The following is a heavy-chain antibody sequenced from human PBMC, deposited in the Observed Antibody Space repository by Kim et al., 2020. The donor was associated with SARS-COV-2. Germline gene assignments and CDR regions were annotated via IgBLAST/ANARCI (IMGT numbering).Heavy chain of an antibody. J-gene: IGHJ6*02. V-gene: IGHV7-4-1*02. CDR3: AREITYYDVLSGPNYHYYYGMDV. Sequence: EWMGWIRTNTGNPTYAQACRGRFVFSLDTSGSTAYLQSTSLKAEETAVYYCAREITYYDVLSGPNYHYYYGMDVWGQGTTVTVSS. CDR2: IRTNTGNP. D-gene: IGHD3-3*01.